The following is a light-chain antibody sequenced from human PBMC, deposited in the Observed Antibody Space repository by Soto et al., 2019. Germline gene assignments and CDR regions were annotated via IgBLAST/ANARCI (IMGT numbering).Light chain of an antibody. CDR3: LQDYTYPLT. V-gene: IGKV1-5*01. CDR1: QSISSW. J-gene: IGKJ4*01. CDR2: DAS. Sequence: DIQMTQSPSTLSASVGDRVTITCRASQSISSWLAWYQQKPVKAPKLLIYDASSLESGVPSRFSGSGSGTEFTLTITSLQPEDFATYYCLQDYTYPLTFGGGTKVDI.